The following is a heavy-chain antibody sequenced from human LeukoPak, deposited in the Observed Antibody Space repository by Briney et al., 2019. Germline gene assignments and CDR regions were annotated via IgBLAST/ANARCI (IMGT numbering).Heavy chain of an antibody. CDR2: INPNSGGT. D-gene: IGHD4-11*01. J-gene: IGHJ4*02. Sequence: ASVKVSCKASGYTFTGYYMHWVRQAPGQGLEWMGWINPNSGGTNYAQKFQGRVTMTRDTSISTAHMELSRLRSDDTAVYYCARRIYSNYVLDYWGQGTLVTVSS. CDR3: ARRIYSNYVLDY. CDR1: GYTFTGYY. V-gene: IGHV1-2*02.